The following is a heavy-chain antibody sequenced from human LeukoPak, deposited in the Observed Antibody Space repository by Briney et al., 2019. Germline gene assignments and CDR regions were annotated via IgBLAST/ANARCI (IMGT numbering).Heavy chain of an antibody. CDR2: VDPKNGKT. V-gene: IGHV1-24*01. CDR3: AATTRYHHDTKGYLDY. D-gene: IGHD3-22*01. CDR1: GYRLTELY. Sequence: ASVKVSCMVSGYRLTELYMHWVGQAPGKGREWMGGVDPKNGKTIYAQEFQGRVTMTEDPSTDTAYMELSSLRSDDTAVYSCAATTRYHHDTKGYLDYWGQGTLVTVSS. J-gene: IGHJ4*02.